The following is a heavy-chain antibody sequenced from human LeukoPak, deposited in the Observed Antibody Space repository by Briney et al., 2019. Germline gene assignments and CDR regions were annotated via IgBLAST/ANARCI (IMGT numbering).Heavy chain of an antibody. CDR1: GGSIRPRSYF. Sequence: PSETLSLNCTVYGGSIRPRSYFWAWIRQPPGKGPAWIRSIYHSRSTYYNAFLNSRATISADTSKKQFSLKLSSVTAADTAVYYCARHRWMEVYGSGSYYVDYWGQGTLVTVSS. D-gene: IGHD3-10*01. V-gene: IGHV4-39*01. CDR2: IYHSRST. J-gene: IGHJ4*02. CDR3: ARHRWMEVYGSGSYYVDY.